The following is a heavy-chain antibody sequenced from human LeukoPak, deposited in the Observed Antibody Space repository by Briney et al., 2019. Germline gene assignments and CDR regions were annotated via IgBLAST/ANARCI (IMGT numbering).Heavy chain of an antibody. V-gene: IGHV4-39*07. J-gene: IGHJ6*02. CDR1: GGSISSGGYY. CDR3: ARVGGSYTTYYYYGMDV. Sequence: SETLSLTCTVSGGSISSGGYYWSWIRQHPGKGLEWIGSIYYSGSTYYNPSLKSRVTMSVDTSKNQFSLKLSSVTAADTAVYYCARVGGSYTTYYYYGMDVWGQGTTVTVSS. CDR2: IYYSGST. D-gene: IGHD1-26*01.